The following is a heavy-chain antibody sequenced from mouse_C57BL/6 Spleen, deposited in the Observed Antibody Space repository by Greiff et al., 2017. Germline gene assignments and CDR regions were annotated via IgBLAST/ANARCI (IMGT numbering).Heavy chain of an antibody. Sequence: EVQLMESGGGLVNPGGSLKLSCAASGFTFSSYAMSWVRQTPEKRLEWVATISDGGSYTYYPDNVKGRFTISRDNAKNNLYLQMSHLKSEDTAMYYCVRDEGYYCGSSYGYFDVWGTGTTVTVSS. J-gene: IGHJ1*03. CDR1: GFTFSSYA. CDR2: ISDGGSYT. D-gene: IGHD1-1*01. CDR3: VRDEGYYCGSSYGYFDV. V-gene: IGHV5-4*01.